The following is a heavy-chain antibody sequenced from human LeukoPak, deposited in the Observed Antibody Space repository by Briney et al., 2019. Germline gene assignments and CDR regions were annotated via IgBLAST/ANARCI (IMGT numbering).Heavy chain of an antibody. CDR1: GFSFSSYG. CDR2: ISSSGGST. D-gene: IGHD5-18*01. J-gene: IGHJ3*02. V-gene: IGHV3-23*01. CDR3: ARGWIQLWNDAFDI. Sequence: GGSLRLSCAASGFSFSSYGMSWVRQAPGKGLEWVSVISSSGGSTYYADSVKGRFTISRDNSKNTLYLQMNSLRAEDTAVYYCARGWIQLWNDAFDIWGQGTMVTVSS.